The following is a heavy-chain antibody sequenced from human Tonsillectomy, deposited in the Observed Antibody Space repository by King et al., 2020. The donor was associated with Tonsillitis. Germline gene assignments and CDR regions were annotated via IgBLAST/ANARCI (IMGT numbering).Heavy chain of an antibody. J-gene: IGHJ5*02. V-gene: IGHV3-7*01. CDR3: ARVGGWGWFDP. CDR1: GFPFSSYW. Sequence: VQLVESGGGLVQPGGSLRLSCSASGFPFSSYWMSWVRQAPGKGLEWVANINQDGSVKYSVEAVKGRFTISRDNSKNSLYLEMNSLRGEETAVYYCARVGGWGWFDPWGQGTLVTVSS. D-gene: IGHD3-16*01. CDR2: INQDGSVK.